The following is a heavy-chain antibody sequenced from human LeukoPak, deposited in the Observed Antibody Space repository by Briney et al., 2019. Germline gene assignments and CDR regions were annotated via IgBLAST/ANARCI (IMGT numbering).Heavy chain of an antibody. V-gene: IGHV1-2*02. Sequence: ASVKVSCKASGYTFSGYYIHWVRQAPGQGLEWMGWIYPNSGGTSYAKKFQGRVTVTRDTSINTAYMELSRLRSDDTAVYYCARQTTHYYFDYWGQGTLVTVSS. CDR3: ARQTTHYYFDY. J-gene: IGHJ4*02. D-gene: IGHD4-17*01. CDR1: GYTFSGYY. CDR2: IYPNSGGT.